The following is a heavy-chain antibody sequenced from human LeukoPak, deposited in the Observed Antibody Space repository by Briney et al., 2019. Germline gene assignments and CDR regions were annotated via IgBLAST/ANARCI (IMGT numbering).Heavy chain of an antibody. CDR2: IYTSGST. CDR3: AKSGGYGLIDY. D-gene: IGHD1-26*01. J-gene: IGHJ4*02. V-gene: IGHV4-61*02. CDR1: GGSISSGSYY. Sequence: KASETLSLTCTVSGGSISSGSYYWSWIRQPAGKGLEWIGRIYTSGSTNYNPSLKSRVTISVDTSKNQFSLRLNSVTAADTAMYYCAKSGGYGLIDYWGQGTLVTVSS.